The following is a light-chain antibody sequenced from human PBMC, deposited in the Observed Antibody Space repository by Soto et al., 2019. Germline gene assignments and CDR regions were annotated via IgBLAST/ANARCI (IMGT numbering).Light chain of an antibody. J-gene: IGKJ4*01. CDR2: DSS. CDR3: QQRRGWPIT. CDR1: QSVNNY. Sequence: VLTQSPAILSLSPGETATLFCRASQSVNNYLAWYQQRPGQAPRLVIYDSSRRATGIPARFSASGSGTDFTLTISSLEPEDFAVYYCQQRRGWPITFGGGTNVDIK. V-gene: IGKV3-11*01.